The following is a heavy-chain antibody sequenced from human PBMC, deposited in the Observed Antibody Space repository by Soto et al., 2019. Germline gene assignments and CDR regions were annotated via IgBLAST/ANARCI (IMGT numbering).Heavy chain of an antibody. D-gene: IGHD2-15*01. CDR2: ISAYNANR. Sequence: QVQLVQSGPEVKKPGASVKVSCKASGYTFTTYGISWVRQAPGQGLEWMGWISAYNANRNYAQNRQGRVTMTTDTTTSTAYPELTSLLSDPPGVCYCATGDHFQCSCLHCDYWGQGTLVPGSS. V-gene: IGHV1-18*01. J-gene: IGHJ4*02. CDR3: ATGDHFQCSCLHCDY. CDR1: GYTFTTYG.